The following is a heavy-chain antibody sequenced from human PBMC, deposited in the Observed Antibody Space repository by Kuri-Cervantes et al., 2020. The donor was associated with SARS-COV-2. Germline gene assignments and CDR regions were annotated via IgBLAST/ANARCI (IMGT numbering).Heavy chain of an antibody. D-gene: IGHD4-17*01. CDR3: ARSYGVRYVPFDH. CDR2: IKFDGSDK. Sequence: GESLKISCAASGFTFANYYMSWVRQSPGKGLEWVANIKFDGSDKYYVDSVRGRFTISRDNAKNSLSLQLNSLTAADTAVYYCARSYGVRYVPFDHWGPGTLVTVSS. CDR1: GFTFANYY. V-gene: IGHV3-7*05. J-gene: IGHJ4*02.